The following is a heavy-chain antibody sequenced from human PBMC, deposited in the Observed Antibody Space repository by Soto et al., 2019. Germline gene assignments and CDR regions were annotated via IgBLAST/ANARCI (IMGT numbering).Heavy chain of an antibody. CDR1: GGSVTSGNYY. CDR2: IYYGGST. J-gene: IGHJ4*02. CDR3: ARESYGDYVY. D-gene: IGHD4-17*01. V-gene: IGHV4-61*01. Sequence: QVHLQESGPGLVKPSETLSLTCIVSGGSVTSGNYYWSWIRQSPGKGLEWMGYIYYGGSTDYNPSLXCRVTISVDTAKTQFFLTLKSVTAADTAVYYCARESYGDYVYWGQGILVSVSS.